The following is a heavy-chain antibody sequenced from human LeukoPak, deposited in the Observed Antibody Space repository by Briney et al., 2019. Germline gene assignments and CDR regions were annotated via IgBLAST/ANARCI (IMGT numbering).Heavy chain of an antibody. D-gene: IGHD2/OR15-2a*01. CDR1: GGSISTYY. CDR2: LDYSCST. Sequence: PSETLSLTCTVSGGSISTYYWIWIRQPPGKGLEWIGYLDYSCSTPYIPSLKSRLTLSVDPSKSQFSLKLNSVTAADTAIYYCARVRGTFEPDWGQGPLVTVSS. V-gene: IGHV4-59*01. J-gene: IGHJ1*01. CDR3: ARVRGTFEPD.